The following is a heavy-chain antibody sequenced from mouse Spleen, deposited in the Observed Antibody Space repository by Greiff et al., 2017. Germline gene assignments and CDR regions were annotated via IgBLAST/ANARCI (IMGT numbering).Heavy chain of an antibody. D-gene: IGHD1-1*01. CDR3: VRQLPFYAMDY. V-gene: IGHV1-62-2*01. J-gene: IGHJ4*01. CDR1: GYTFTEYT. Sequence: QVQLKESGAELVKPGASVKLSCKASGYTFTEYTIHWVKQRSGQGLEWIGWYYPGSGSINYNEIFKDKATLTADKSSTTVYMELSRLTSEDSAVYFCVRQLPFYAMDYWGQGTSVTVSS. CDR2: YYPGSGSI.